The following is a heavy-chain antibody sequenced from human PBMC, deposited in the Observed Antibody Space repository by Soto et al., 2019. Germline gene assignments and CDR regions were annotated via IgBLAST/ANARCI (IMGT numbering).Heavy chain of an antibody. J-gene: IGHJ6*02. D-gene: IGHD3-3*01. V-gene: IGHV3-13*01. CDR2: IGTAGDT. CDR3: ARASGTYYDFWSGYYRHYYYYGMDV. CDR1: GFTFSSYD. Sequence: GGSLRLSCAASGFTFSSYDMHWVRQATGKGLEWVSAIGTAGDTYYPGSVKGRFTISRENAKNSLYLQMNSLRAGDTAVYYCARASGTYYDFWSGYYRHYYYYGMDVWGQGTTVTVSS.